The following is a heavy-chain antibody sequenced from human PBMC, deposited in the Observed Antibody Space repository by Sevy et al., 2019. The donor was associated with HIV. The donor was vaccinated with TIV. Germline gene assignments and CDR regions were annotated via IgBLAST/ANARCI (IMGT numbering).Heavy chain of an antibody. CDR2: ISYDGINK. V-gene: IGHV3-30-3*01. J-gene: IGHJ4*02. CDR3: ARDRGRDIVLVPAAKTNYLTL. CDR1: GFTFSSYA. D-gene: IGHD2-2*01. Sequence: GGSLRLSCAASGFTFSSYAMHWVRQAPGKGLEWVTVISYDGINKYYADSVKGRFTISRDNSKNTPYLQMSSLRVEDTAVYYCARDRGRDIVLVPAAKTNYLTLWGQGTLVTVSS.